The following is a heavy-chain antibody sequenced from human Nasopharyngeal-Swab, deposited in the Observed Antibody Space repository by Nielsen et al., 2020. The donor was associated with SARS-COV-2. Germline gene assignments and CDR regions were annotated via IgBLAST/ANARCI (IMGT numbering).Heavy chain of an antibody. CDR2: IFSNDEK. Sequence: SGPTLVKPTETLTLTCTVSGFSLSNARMGVSWIRQPPGKALEWLAHIFSNDEKSYSTSLKSRLTISKDTSKSQVVLTMTNMDPVDTATYYRARKEGSQWLVPNYFDYWGQGTLVTVSS. D-gene: IGHD6-19*01. J-gene: IGHJ4*02. CDR3: ARKEGSQWLVPNYFDY. V-gene: IGHV2-26*01. CDR1: GFSLSNARMG.